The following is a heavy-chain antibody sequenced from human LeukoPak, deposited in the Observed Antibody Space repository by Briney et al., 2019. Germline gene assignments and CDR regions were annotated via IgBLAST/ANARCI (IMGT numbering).Heavy chain of an antibody. CDR3: ARLVGATRDH. Sequence: GDSPKISCRASAYIFTNTWIGWVGQMPGRDLEWMGVIYPGDSDTRVSPSFQGQVTISADKSISTAYLQWSSLKASDTAMYYCARLVGATRDHWGQGTLVTVSA. CDR2: IYPGDSDT. J-gene: IGHJ4*02. V-gene: IGHV5-51*01. D-gene: IGHD1-26*01. CDR1: AYIFTNTW.